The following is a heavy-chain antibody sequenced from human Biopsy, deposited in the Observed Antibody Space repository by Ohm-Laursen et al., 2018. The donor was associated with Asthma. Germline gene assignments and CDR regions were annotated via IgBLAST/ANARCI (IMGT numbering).Heavy chain of an antibody. V-gene: IGHV3-30*16. J-gene: IGHJ3*02. Sequence: SLRLSCAAPGLSFSNFAIHWVRQAPGKGLEWVGVISKDASTQDYADSVKGRFTMARDNSKNTLDLQMNSLREEDTAVYYCVRDGTDDDFDIWGQGTVVSVSS. CDR2: ISKDASTQ. D-gene: IGHD1-1*01. CDR3: VRDGTDDDFDI. CDR1: GLSFSNFA.